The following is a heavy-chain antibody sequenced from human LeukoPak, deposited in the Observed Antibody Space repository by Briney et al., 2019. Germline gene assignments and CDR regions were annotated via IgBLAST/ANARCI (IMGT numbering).Heavy chain of an antibody. D-gene: IGHD3-16*01. CDR2: ISSSGSTI. J-gene: IGHJ4*02. V-gene: IGHV3-48*03. CDR3: ARDPLIASN. CDR1: GFTFSSYE. Sequence: GGSLRLSCAASGFTFSSYETNWVRQAPGKGLEWVSYISSSGSTIYYAGSVKGRFTISRDNAKNSLYLQMNSLRAEDTAVYYCARDPLIASNWGQGTLVTVSS.